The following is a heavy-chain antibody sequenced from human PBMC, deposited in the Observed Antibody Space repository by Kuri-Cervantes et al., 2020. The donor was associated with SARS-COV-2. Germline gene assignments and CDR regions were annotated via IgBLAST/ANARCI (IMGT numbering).Heavy chain of an antibody. D-gene: IGHD1-26*01. J-gene: IGHJ3*02. CDR1: GYTFTGYY. Sequence: SVKVCCKASGYTFTGYYIHWVRQAPGQGLERMGWINPNSGGTNSAQEFQGWVTMTRDTSISTAYMELSRLRSDDTAVYYCARGAVLRAFDIWGQGTMVTVSS. CDR2: INPNSGGT. V-gene: IGHV1-2*04. CDR3: ARGAVLRAFDI.